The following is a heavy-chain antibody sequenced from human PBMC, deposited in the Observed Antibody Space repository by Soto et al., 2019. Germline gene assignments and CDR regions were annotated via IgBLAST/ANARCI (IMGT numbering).Heavy chain of an antibody. CDR2: TYYRSKWYN. J-gene: IGHJ4*02. Sequence: SPTLSLTCAISGDSVSSNSAAWNWIRQFPSRGLEWLGRTYYRSKWYNDYAVSVKSRITINPDTSKNQFSLQLNSVTPEDTAVYYCARVGSGYDYNFDYWGQGTLVTVSS. V-gene: IGHV6-1*01. D-gene: IGHD5-12*01. CDR3: ARVGSGYDYNFDY. CDR1: GDSVSSNSAA.